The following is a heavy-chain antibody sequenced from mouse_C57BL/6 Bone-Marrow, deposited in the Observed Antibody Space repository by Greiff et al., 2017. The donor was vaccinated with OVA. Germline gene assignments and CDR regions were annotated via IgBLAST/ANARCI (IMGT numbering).Heavy chain of an antibody. CDR2: IDPENGDT. Sequence: EVQLQQSGAELVRPGASVKLSCTASGFNIKDDYMHWVKQRPEQGLEWIGWIDPENGDTEYASKIQGKATITADKSSNTAYLQLSILTSEDTAVYYCTLLGITIYWGQGTTLTVSS. J-gene: IGHJ2*01. CDR1: GFNIKDDY. CDR3: TLLGITIY. D-gene: IGHD1-1*02. V-gene: IGHV14-4*01.